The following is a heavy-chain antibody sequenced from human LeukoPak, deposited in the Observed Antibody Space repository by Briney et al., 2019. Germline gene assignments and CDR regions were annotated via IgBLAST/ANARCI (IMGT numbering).Heavy chain of an antibody. CDR1: GGTFSSYA. V-gene: IGHV1-69*13. Sequence: GASVKVSGKASGGTFSSYAISWVRQAPGQGLEWMGGIIPIFGTANYAQKFQGRVTITADESTSTAYMELSSLRSEDTAVYYCAREYYDILTGYYNDYWGQGTLVTVSS. D-gene: IGHD3-9*01. J-gene: IGHJ4*02. CDR3: AREYYDILTGYYNDY. CDR2: IIPIFGTA.